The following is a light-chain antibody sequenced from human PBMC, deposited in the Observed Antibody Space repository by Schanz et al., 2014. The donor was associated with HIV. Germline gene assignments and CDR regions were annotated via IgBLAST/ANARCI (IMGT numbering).Light chain of an antibody. J-gene: IGKJ1*01. Sequence: EIVLTQSPGTLSLSPGERATLSCRASQSVSSSYLAWYQQKPGQAPRLLIYGASNRATDIPDRFSGSVSATEFTLTISRLEPDDFATYYCQQYNSYSTFGQGTKVEIK. CDR2: GAS. CDR3: QQYNSYST. CDR1: QSVSSSY. V-gene: IGKV3-20*01.